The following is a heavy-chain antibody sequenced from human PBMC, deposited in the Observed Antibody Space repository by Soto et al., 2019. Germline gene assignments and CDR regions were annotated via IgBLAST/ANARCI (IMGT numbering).Heavy chain of an antibody. Sequence: QVQLVQSGAEVKKPGASVKVSCKASGYTFTSYAMHWVRQAPGQRLEWMGWINAGNGNTKYSQKFQGRVTITRDTSASTAYMELSSLRSEETAVYYCARDRLTITMVRGVISWFDPWGQGTLVTVSS. D-gene: IGHD3-10*01. V-gene: IGHV1-3*01. CDR2: INAGNGNT. CDR3: ARDRLTITMVRGVISWFDP. CDR1: GYTFTSYA. J-gene: IGHJ5*02.